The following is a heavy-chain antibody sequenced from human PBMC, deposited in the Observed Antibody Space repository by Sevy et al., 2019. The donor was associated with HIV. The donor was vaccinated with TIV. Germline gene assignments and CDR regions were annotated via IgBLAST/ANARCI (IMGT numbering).Heavy chain of an antibody. Sequence: ASVKVSCKASGYTFTGYYVHWVRQAPGQGLEWMGWINPNNGGTYFAKKFQDSVTLTTDTSVNTAYMELRSLTFDDTSIYYWARMGDYSDSSGYYPLKFWGQGTLVTVSS. V-gene: IGHV1-2*02. CDR2: INPNNGGT. D-gene: IGHD3-22*01. CDR3: ARMGDYSDSSGYYPLKF. J-gene: IGHJ4*02. CDR1: GYTFTGYY.